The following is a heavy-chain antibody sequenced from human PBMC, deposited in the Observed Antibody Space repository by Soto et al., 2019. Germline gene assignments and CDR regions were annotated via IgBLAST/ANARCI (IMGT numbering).Heavy chain of an antibody. Sequence: PSEALPLTCTISGGSVRSSSYYWGWIRQAPGKGLEWIASIYYSGRTHNNTALKSRVTMSIETYTNRFSLKMNSVTAEDTAVYYCARHEGGAAADRPLDYGGQGTLVS. CDR2: IYYSGRT. CDR3: ARHEGGAAADRPLDY. V-gene: IGHV4-39*01. D-gene: IGHD6-13*01. J-gene: IGHJ4*02. CDR1: GGSVRSSSYY.